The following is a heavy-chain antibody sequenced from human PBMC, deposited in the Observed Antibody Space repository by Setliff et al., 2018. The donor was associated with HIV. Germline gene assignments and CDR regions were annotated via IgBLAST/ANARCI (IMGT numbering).Heavy chain of an antibody. CDR1: GVSISSYY. J-gene: IGHJ4*02. D-gene: IGHD5-12*01. CDR3: ARVGLRFKYTFDY. CDR2: INPVGRND. Sequence: SETLSLTCNVSGVSISSYYWSWIRQPPGKGLEWIGEINPVGRNDNYNPSLNNRAAIVLDTSKNQFSLWLTSVTAADTAVYYCARVGLRFKYTFDYWGQGMLVTVSS. V-gene: IGHV4-34*04.